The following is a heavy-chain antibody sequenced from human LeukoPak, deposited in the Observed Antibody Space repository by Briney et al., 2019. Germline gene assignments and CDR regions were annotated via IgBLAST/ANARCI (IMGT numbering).Heavy chain of an antibody. V-gene: IGHV4-4*07. CDR3: ARDSGIAVAGDCWSTPYYCDY. CDR1: GGSISSYY. CDR2: IYTSGST. Sequence: SETLSLTCTVSGGSISSYYWSWIRQPAGKGLEWIGRIYTSGSTNYNPSLKSRVTMSVDTSKNQFSLKLSSVTAADTAVYYCARDSGIAVAGDCWSTPYYCDYWGQGTLVTVSS. D-gene: IGHD6-19*01. J-gene: IGHJ4*02.